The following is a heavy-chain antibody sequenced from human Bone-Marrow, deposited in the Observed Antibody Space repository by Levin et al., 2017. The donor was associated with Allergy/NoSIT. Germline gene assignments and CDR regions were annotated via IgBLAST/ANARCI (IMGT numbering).Heavy chain of an antibody. CDR2: INHSGST. D-gene: IGHD3-22*01. J-gene: IGHJ4*02. CDR3: ARGLGYDSSGIDY. Sequence: SETLSLTCAVYGGSFSGYYWSWIRQPPGKGLEWIGEINHSGSTNYNPSLKSRVTISVDTSKNQFSLKLSSVTAADTAVYYCARGLGYDSSGIDYWGQGTLVTVSS. CDR1: GGSFSGYY. V-gene: IGHV4-34*01.